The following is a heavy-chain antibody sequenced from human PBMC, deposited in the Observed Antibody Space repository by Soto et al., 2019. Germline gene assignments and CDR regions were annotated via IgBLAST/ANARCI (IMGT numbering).Heavy chain of an antibody. V-gene: IGHV1-8*01. CDR1: GYTFTSYD. CDR3: VRVPLRRRAFDI. D-gene: IGHD5-12*01. J-gene: IGHJ3*02. Sequence: QVQLVQSGAEVKKPGASVKDSCKASGYTFTSYDINWVRQATGQGLEWMGWMNPNSGNTGYAQKFQGRVTMTRNTSISTAYMELSSLRSEDTAVYYCVRVPLRRRAFDIWGQGTMVTVSS. CDR2: MNPNSGNT.